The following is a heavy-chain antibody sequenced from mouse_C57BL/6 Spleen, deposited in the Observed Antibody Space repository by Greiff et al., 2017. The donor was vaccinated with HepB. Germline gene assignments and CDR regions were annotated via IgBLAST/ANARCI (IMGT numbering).Heavy chain of an antibody. CDR2: ISSGGDYI. CDR1: GFTFSSYA. V-gene: IGHV5-9-1*02. Sequence: EVQLVESGEGLVKPGGSLKLSCAASGFTFSSYAMSWVRQTPEKRLEWVAYISSGGDYIYYADTVKGRFTISRDNARNTLYLQMSSLKSEDTAMYYCTKEVGAAQATAYAMDYWGQGTSVTVSS. CDR3: TKEVGAAQATAYAMDY. J-gene: IGHJ4*01. D-gene: IGHD3-2*02.